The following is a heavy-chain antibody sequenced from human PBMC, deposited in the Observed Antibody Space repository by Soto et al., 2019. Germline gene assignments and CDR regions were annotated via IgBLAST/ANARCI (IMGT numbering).Heavy chain of an antibody. V-gene: IGHV3-23*01. J-gene: IGHJ6*02. D-gene: IGHD5-12*01. CDR2: ISGSGGST. Sequence: GGSLGLSCAASGFTFSSYAMSWIRQAPGKGLEWVSAISGSGGSTYYADSVKGRFTISRDNSKNTLYLQMNSLRAEDTAVYYCAKDIRGYSGYDEGDYYYYGMDVWGQGTTVTVSS. CDR3: AKDIRGYSGYDEGDYYYYGMDV. CDR1: GFTFSSYA.